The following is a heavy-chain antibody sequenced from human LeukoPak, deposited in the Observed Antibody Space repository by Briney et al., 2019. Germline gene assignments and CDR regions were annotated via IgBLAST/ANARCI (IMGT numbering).Heavy chain of an antibody. CDR3: ARGATVTGGPDY. CDR2: IRYDGSNK. V-gene: IGHV3-30*02. Sequence: GGSLRLSCAASGFTFSSYGMHWVRQAPGKGLEWVAFIRYDGSNKYYADSVKGRFTISRDNSKNTLYLQMNSLRAEDTAVYYCARGATVTGGPDYWGQGTLVTVSS. CDR1: GFTFSSYG. J-gene: IGHJ4*02. D-gene: IGHD4-17*01.